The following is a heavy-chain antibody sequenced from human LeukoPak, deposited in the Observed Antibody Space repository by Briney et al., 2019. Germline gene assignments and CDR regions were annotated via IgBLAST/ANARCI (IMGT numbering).Heavy chain of an antibody. CDR2: IIPFFGTA. V-gene: IGHV1-69*05. J-gene: IGHJ3*02. D-gene: IGHD4-17*01. Sequence: GASVKVSCKASGGTFSSYAISWVGQAPGQGLEWMGGIIPFFGTANYAQKFQGRVTITTDESTSTAYMELSSLRSEDTAVYYCARDGRGDGDNGAYDAFDIWAKGQWSPSLQ. CDR1: GGTFSSYA. CDR3: ARDGRGDGDNGAYDAFDI.